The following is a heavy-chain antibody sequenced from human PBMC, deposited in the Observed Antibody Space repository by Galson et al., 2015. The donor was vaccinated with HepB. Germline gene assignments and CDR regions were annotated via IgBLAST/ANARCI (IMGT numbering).Heavy chain of an antibody. V-gene: IGHV3-74*01. D-gene: IGHD6-13*01. Sequence: SLRLSCAASGFTFSSYWMHWVRQAPGKGLVWVSRINSDGTYITYADSVKGRFTISRDNAKNTLYLQMNSPRAEDTALYYCARTRVAAAGIFDYLGQGTLVTVSS. CDR3: ARTRVAAAGIFDY. CDR1: GFTFSSYW. CDR2: INSDGTYI. J-gene: IGHJ4*02.